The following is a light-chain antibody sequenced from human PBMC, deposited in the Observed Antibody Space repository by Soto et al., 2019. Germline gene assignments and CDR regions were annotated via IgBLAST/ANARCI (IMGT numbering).Light chain of an antibody. CDR3: QVWATSTAV. CDR2: RNN. V-gene: IGLV3-9*01. CDR1: NVASKN. J-gene: IGLJ3*02. Sequence: SYELTQPLSVSVALGQTATITCAGNNVASKNVHWYQQKPGQAPVLVIYRNNNRPSGIPERFSGSNSGNTATLTISRAQAGDEAYYYCQVWATSTAVFGGGTKVTVL.